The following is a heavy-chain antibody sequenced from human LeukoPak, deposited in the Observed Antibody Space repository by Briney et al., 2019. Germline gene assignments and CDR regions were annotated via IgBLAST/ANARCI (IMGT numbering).Heavy chain of an antibody. J-gene: IGHJ4*02. V-gene: IGHV4-34*01. CDR1: GGSFSGYY. CDR2: INHSGST. D-gene: IGHD5-24*01. CDR3: ARGRRDGYNLRNFDY. Sequence: PSETLSLTCAVYGGSFSGYYWSWIRQPPGKGLEWIGEINHSGSTNYNPSLKSRVTISVDTSKNQLSLKLSSVTAADTAVYYCARGRRDGYNLRNFDYWGQGTLVTVSS.